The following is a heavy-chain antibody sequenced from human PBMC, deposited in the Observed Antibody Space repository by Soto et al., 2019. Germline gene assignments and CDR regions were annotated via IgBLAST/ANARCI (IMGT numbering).Heavy chain of an antibody. D-gene: IGHD3-3*01. J-gene: IGHJ4*02. V-gene: IGHV3-23*01. CDR1: GFTFAGYA. CDR3: AKDFRPDGKYDLDY. Sequence: EVQLLESGGGLVQPGGSLRLSCAASGFTFAGYAMNWVRQAPGRGLEWVAGILSDGGTKYYADPVQGRFTISRDNSKNILYLQMSSLSADDTALYYCAKDFRPDGKYDLDYWGQGTPVVVSS. CDR2: ILSDGGTK.